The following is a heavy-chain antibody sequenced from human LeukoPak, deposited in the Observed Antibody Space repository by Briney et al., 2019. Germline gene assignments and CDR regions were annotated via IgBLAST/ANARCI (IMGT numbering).Heavy chain of an antibody. CDR2: INPNSGDT. CDR1: GYTFTGYY. D-gene: IGHD3-10*01. CDR3: ARGSLRYFDY. J-gene: IGHJ4*02. Sequence: ASVKVSCTASGYTFTGYYMHWVRQAPGQGLEWMGWINPNSGDTNYAQKFQDRVTMTRDTSISTAFMEVSRLRFDDTALYYCARGSLRYFDYWGQGTLVTVSS. V-gene: IGHV1-2*02.